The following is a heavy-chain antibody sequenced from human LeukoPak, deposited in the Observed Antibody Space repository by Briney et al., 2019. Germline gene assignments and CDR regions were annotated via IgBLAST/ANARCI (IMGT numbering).Heavy chain of an antibody. Sequence: GGSLRLSCVVSGFSVGTFGMSWVRQAPGKGLEWNSAISVDGETTYYADSVRGRFVISRDNSRNTLYLQLSSLTAEDTAVYYCAQGYNAGWYPNWGQGSLVSVSS. D-gene: IGHD6-19*01. CDR1: GFSVGTFG. J-gene: IGHJ4*02. V-gene: IGHV3-23*01. CDR3: AQGYNAGWYPN. CDR2: ISVDGETT.